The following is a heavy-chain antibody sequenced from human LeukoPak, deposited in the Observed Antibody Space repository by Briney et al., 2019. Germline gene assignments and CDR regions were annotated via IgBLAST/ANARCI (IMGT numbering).Heavy chain of an antibody. CDR1: GFTFTSSA. CDR3: AAAGNPNWKGRYYYYMDV. J-gene: IGHJ6*03. D-gene: IGHD1-1*01. Sequence: ASVKVSCKASGFTFTSSAVQWVRQARGQRLEWIGWIVVGSGNTNYAQKFQERVTITRDMSTSTAYMELSSLRSEDTAVYYCAAAGNPNWKGRYYYYMDVWGKGTTVTVSS. V-gene: IGHV1-58*01. CDR2: IVVGSGNT.